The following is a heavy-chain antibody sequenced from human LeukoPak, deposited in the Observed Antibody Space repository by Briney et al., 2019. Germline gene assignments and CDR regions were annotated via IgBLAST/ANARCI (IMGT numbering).Heavy chain of an antibody. CDR1: GFTFSSYW. CDR3: ARERITMIVIMNYFDY. D-gene: IGHD3-22*01. CDR2: IKQDGSEK. J-gene: IGHJ4*02. Sequence: PGGSLRLSCAASGFTFSSYWMSWVRQAPGKGLEWVANIKQDGSEKYYVDSVKGRFTISRDNAKNSLYLQMNSLRAEDTAVYYCARERITMIVIMNYFDYWGQGTLVTVSS. V-gene: IGHV3-7*01.